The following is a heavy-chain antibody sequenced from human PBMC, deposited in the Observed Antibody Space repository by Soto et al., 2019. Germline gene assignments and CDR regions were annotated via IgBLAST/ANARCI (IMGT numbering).Heavy chain of an antibody. CDR1: GGTFSSYA. CDR3: ARSAYNWNDYYYCGMDV. Sequence: ASVKVSCKASGGTFSSYAISWVRQAPGQGLEWMGGIIPILGIANYAQKFQGRVTITADKSTSTAYMELSSLRSEDTAVYYCARSAYNWNDYYYCGMDVWGQGTTVTVSS. CDR2: IIPILGIA. J-gene: IGHJ6*02. D-gene: IGHD1-20*01. V-gene: IGHV1-69*10.